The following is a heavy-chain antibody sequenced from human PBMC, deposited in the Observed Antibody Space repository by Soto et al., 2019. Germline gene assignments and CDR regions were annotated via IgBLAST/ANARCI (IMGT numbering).Heavy chain of an antibody. V-gene: IGHV3-21*01. D-gene: IGHD2-2*01. CDR1: GFTFSSYS. CDR2: ISSSSSYI. CDR3: ARDGYYCSSTSCHGDSHKIDY. J-gene: IGHJ4*02. Sequence: GGSLRLSCAASGFTFSSYSMNWVRQAPGKGLEWVSSISSSSSYIYYADSVKGRFTISRDNAKNSLYLQMNSLRAEDTAVYYCARDGYYCSSTSCHGDSHKIDYWGQGTLVTVSS.